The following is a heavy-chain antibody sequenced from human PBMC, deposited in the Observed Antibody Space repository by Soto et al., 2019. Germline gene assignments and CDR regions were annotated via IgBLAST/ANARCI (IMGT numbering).Heavy chain of an antibody. CDR1: GFTFSDYY. CDR3: ARDAYDTSGYYALY. J-gene: IGHJ4*02. Sequence: QVQLVESGGGLVKPGGSLRLSCAASGFTFSDYYMSWIRQAPGKGLEWISYISTSGSTVYYTDSVKGRFTISRDNAKNSLYLQMNSLRAEDTAVYYCARDAYDTSGYYALYWGQGTLVTVSS. V-gene: IGHV3-11*01. D-gene: IGHD3-22*01. CDR2: ISTSGSTV.